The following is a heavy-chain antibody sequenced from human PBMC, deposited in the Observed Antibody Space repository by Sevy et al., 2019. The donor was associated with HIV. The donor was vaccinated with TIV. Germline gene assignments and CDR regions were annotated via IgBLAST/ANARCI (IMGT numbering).Heavy chain of an antibody. CDR1: EITFSNYA. J-gene: IGHJ3*02. CDR3: AKDLILVVGEALDI. V-gene: IGHV3-23*01. D-gene: IGHD3-16*01. Sequence: GGSLRLSCAASEITFSNYAMSWVRQAPGKGLERVSSISGSGGETYYADSVKGRFTISRDKSKNTLYLQMNSLRAEDTAVYYCAKDLILVVGEALDIWGQGTMVTVSS. CDR2: ISGSGGET.